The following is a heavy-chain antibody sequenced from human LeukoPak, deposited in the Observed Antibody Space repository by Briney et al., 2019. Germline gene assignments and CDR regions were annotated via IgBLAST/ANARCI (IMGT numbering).Heavy chain of an antibody. J-gene: IGHJ4*02. Sequence: PGGSLRLSCAASGFTFSSYGMHWVRQAPGKGLEWVAVIWYDGSNKYYADSVKGRFTISRDNSKNTLYLQMNSLRAEDTAVYYCARGASGAYYVDYWGLGTLVTVSS. D-gene: IGHD3-22*01. CDR2: IWYDGSNK. CDR3: ARGASGAYYVDY. CDR1: GFTFSSYG. V-gene: IGHV3-33*01.